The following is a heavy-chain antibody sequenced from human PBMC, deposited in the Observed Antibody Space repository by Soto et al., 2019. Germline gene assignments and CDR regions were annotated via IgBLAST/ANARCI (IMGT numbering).Heavy chain of an antibody. V-gene: IGHV3-30*04. J-gene: IGHJ4*02. CDR3: ARVSGHVHASLHGPFDY. CDR2: ISHDGRIK. Sequence: QVQLVESGGGGVQPGRSLRLSCAASEFTFNRHAMHWVRQAPGKGLEGGAVISHDGRIKYYADSVKGRFTISRDNSMNTLDLQMNSLRAEDTAIYFCARVSGHVHASLHGPFDYWGQGTLVTVSS. CDR1: EFTFNRHA. D-gene: IGHD2-8*01.